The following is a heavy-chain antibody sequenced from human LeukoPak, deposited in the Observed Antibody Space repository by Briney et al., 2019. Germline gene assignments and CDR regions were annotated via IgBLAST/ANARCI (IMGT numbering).Heavy chain of an antibody. D-gene: IGHD3-10*01. V-gene: IGHV3-23*01. J-gene: IGHJ4*02. CDR2: ISGSGDST. CDR1: GFTFSSYS. Sequence: GGSLRLSCVVSGFTFSSYSMSWVRQATGKGLEWVSAISGSGDSTYYADSVKGRFTISRDNSKNTLYLQMNSLGVEDTAVYYCAKDRGIISDYWGQGTLVTVSS. CDR3: AKDRGIISDY.